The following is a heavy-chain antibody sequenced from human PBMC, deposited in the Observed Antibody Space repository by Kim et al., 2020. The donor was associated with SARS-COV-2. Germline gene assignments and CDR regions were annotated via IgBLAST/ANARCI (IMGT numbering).Heavy chain of an antibody. V-gene: IGHV3-11*04. CDR2: ITGSGDIT. CDR3: ARRRDDY. J-gene: IGHJ4*02. CDR1: GFIFSDYP. Sequence: GGSLRLSCAGSGFIFSDYPMTWIRQAPGKGLEWVSYITGSGDITHYADSVKGRFTISRDNPKTSLYLQMNSLRADDTAVYYCARRRDDYWGQGTLVTVSS.